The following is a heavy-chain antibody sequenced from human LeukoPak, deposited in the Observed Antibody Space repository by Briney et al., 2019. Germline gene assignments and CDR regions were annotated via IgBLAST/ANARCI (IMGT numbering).Heavy chain of an antibody. V-gene: IGHV3-30*18. CDR3: AKDRGYYDFWSGYYGHYYGMDV. D-gene: IGHD3-3*01. CDR1: GVTFSSYG. CDR2: ISYDGSNK. J-gene: IGHJ6*02. Sequence: GGSLRLSCAASGVTFSSYGMHWVRQAPGKGLEWVAGISYDGSNKYYADSVKGRFTISRDNSKNTLYLQMNSLRAEDTAVYYCAKDRGYYDFWSGYYGHYYGMDVWGQGTTVTVSS.